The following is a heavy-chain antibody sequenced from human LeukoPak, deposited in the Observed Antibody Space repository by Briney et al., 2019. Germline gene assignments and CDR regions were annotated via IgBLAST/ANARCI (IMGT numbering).Heavy chain of an antibody. Sequence: GGSLRLSCAASGFTFSSYGMHWVRQAPGKGLEWVAVISYDGSNKYYADSVKGRFTISRDNSKNTLYLQMNSLRAEDTAVYYCAKDAGDIVTTDYFDYWGQGPLVTVSS. J-gene: IGHJ4*02. CDR1: GFTFSSYG. CDR2: ISYDGSNK. V-gene: IGHV3-30*18. CDR3: AKDAGDIVTTDYFDY. D-gene: IGHD5-12*01.